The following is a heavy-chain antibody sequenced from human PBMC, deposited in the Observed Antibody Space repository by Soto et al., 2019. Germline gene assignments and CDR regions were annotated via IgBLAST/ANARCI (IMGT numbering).Heavy chain of an antibody. V-gene: IGHV3-7*01. CDR1: GFTFSSYW. CDR2: IKQDGSEK. Sequence: GGSLRLSCAASGFTFSSYWMSWVRQAPGKGLEWVANIKQDGSEKYYVDSVKGRFTISRDNAKNSLYLQMNSLRAEDTAVYYCARLDREVAATQDYWGQGTLVTVSS. CDR3: ARLDREVAATQDY. D-gene: IGHD2-15*01. J-gene: IGHJ4*02.